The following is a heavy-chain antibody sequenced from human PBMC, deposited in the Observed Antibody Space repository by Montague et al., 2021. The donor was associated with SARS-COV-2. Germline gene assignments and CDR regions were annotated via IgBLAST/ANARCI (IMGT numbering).Heavy chain of an antibody. CDR2: ISARSSSI. Sequence: SLRLSCAASGFTFSGYSMNWVRQAPGKGLDWVAYISARSSSIYYADSVKGRFTISRDNAKNVLFLQMNNLRDEDTALYYCASFPAYNDNLDPVGIDYWGQGTMVTVSA. J-gene: IGHJ4*02. CDR1: GFTFSGYS. V-gene: IGHV3-48*02. CDR3: ASFPAYNDNLDPVGIDY. D-gene: IGHD1-14*01.